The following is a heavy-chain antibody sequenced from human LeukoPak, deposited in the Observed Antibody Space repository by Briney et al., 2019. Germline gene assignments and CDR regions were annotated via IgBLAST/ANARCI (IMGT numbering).Heavy chain of an antibody. CDR2: IWYDGSNK. CDR3: ARDKGYCSSTSCYDWFDP. J-gene: IGHJ5*02. D-gene: IGHD2-2*01. Sequence: GWSLRLSCAASGFTFSSYGMHWVRQAPGKGLEWVAVIWYDGSNKYYADSVKGRFTISRDNSKNTLYLQMNSLRAEDTAVYYCARDKGYCSSTSCYDWFDPWGQGTLVTVSS. V-gene: IGHV3-33*01. CDR1: GFTFSSYG.